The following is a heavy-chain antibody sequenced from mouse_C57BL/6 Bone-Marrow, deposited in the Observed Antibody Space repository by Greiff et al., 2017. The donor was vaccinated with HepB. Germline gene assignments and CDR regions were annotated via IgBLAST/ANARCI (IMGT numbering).Heavy chain of an antibody. CDR2: ISYDGSN. CDR1: GYSITSGYY. Sequence: EVQLVESGPGLVKPSQSLSLTCSVTGYSITSGYYWNWIRQFPGNKLEWMGYISYDGSNNYNPSLKNRISITRDTSKNQFFLKLNSVTTEDTATYYCAREGYYYGSSIYAMDYWGQGTSVTVSS. J-gene: IGHJ4*01. V-gene: IGHV3-6*01. CDR3: AREGYYYGSSIYAMDY. D-gene: IGHD1-1*01.